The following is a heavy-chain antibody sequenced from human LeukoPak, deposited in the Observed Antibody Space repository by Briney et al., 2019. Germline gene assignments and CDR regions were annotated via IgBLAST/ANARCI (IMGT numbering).Heavy chain of an antibody. D-gene: IGHD2/OR15-2a*01. V-gene: IGHV3-48*03. CDR1: GFTFSSYK. CDR3: ARVLFHSLAVFDY. J-gene: IGHJ4*02. CDR2: ITTSGTTT. Sequence: GGSLILSCAASGFTFSSYKMIWVRQAPGKGLEWVSYITTSGTTTYYADSLKGRFTISRDNAKSSLYLQMNSLRAEDTAVYYCARVLFHSLAVFDYWGQGTLVTVSS.